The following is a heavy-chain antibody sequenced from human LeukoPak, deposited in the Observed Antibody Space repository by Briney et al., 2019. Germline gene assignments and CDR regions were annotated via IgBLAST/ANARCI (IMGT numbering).Heavy chain of an antibody. V-gene: IGHV4-34*01. D-gene: IGHD1-26*01. CDR2: INHSGST. J-gene: IGHJ5*02. Sequence: PSETLSLTCAVYGGSFSGYYWSWIRQPPGKGLEWIGEINHSGSTNYNPSLKSRVTISVDTSKNQFSLKLSSVTAADTAVHYCARGAGSAYSGSYHNWFDPWGQGSLVTVSS. CDR3: ARGAGSAYSGSYHNWFDP. CDR1: GGSFSGYY.